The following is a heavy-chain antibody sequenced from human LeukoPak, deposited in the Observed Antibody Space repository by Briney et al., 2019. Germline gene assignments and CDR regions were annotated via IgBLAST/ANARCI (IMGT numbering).Heavy chain of an antibody. J-gene: IGHJ4*02. CDR1: GFTFDTYG. CDR2: IDWHGTST. D-gene: IGHD2-2*01. V-gene: IGHV3-20*04. Sequence: GGSLRLSCAASGFTFDTYGMAWVRQAPGKGLEWVSGIDWHGTSTGYADSVKGRFTLSRDNAKNSLYLQMNSLRAEDTALYYCARGKYCSSFSCYFDYWGQGILVTVSS. CDR3: ARGKYCSSFSCYFDY.